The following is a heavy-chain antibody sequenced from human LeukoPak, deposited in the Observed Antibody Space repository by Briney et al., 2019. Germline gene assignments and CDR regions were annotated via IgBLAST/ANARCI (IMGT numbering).Heavy chain of an antibody. J-gene: IGHJ4*02. Sequence: GGSLRLSCAASGFTFSSYSMNWVRQAPGKGLEWVSYISSSSSTIYYADSVKGRFTISRDNAKKSLYLQMNSLRAEDTAVYYCARDGPVPATPSVDYWGQGTLVTVSS. CDR2: ISSSSSTI. D-gene: IGHD2-2*01. CDR1: GFTFSSYS. V-gene: IGHV3-48*04. CDR3: ARDGPVPATPSVDY.